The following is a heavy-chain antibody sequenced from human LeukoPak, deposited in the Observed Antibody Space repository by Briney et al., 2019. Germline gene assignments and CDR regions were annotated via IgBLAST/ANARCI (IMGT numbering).Heavy chain of an antibody. CDR2: ISGSGGST. Sequence: PGESLRLSCAASGFTFSSYAMNWVRQAPGKGLEWVSGISGSGGSTYYADSVKGRFTISRDNSKNTLYLQMNSLRAEDTAVYYCAKGRVSYYYGMDVWGQGTTVTVSS. CDR1: GFTFSSYA. D-gene: IGHD3-10*01. V-gene: IGHV3-23*01. J-gene: IGHJ6*02. CDR3: AKGRVSYYYGMDV.